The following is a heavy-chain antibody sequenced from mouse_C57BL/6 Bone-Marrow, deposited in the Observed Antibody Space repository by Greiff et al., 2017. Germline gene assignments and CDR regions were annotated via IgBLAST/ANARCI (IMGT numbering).Heavy chain of an antibody. D-gene: IGHD1-1*01. V-gene: IGHV1-69*01. Sequence: QVQLQQPGAELVMPGASVKLSCKASGYTFTSYWMHWVKQRPGQGLEWIGEIDPSDSYTNYNQKFKGKSTLTVDKSSSTAYMQLGSLTSADSAVYYCARSPIATVVEDWYFDVWGTGTTVTVSS. CDR2: IDPSDSYT. CDR3: ARSPIATVVEDWYFDV. CDR1: GYTFTSYW. J-gene: IGHJ1*03.